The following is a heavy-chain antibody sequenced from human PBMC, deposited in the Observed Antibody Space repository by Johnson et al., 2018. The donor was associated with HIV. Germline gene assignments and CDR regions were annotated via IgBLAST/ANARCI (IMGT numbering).Heavy chain of an antibody. CDR2: IKSKTDGGTP. V-gene: IGHV3-15*01. J-gene: IGHJ3*02. Sequence: VQLVESGGGLVQPGGSLRLSCAASGFSFDSHAINWVRQAPGKGLEWVGRIKSKTDGGTPDYAAPVKGRFTISRDDSKNTLYLQMNSLKTEDTAVYYCTTEPFAFDIWGQGTMVTVSS. CDR1: GFSFDSHA. CDR3: TTEPFAFDI.